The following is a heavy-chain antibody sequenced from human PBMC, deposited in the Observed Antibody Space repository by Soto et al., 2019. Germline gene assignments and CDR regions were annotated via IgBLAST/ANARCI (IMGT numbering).Heavy chain of an antibody. D-gene: IGHD4-17*01. J-gene: IGHJ5*02. Sequence: PGGSMRLSCAASGFTFNDYYMSWIRQNPGKGLEWVSYISSSGSTIYYADPVKGRFTISRDNAKNSLYLQMNSLRAEDTAVYYCARAGVTSLENWFDPWGQGTLVTVSS. V-gene: IGHV3-11*01. CDR1: GFTFNDYY. CDR2: ISSSGSTI. CDR3: ARAGVTSLENWFDP.